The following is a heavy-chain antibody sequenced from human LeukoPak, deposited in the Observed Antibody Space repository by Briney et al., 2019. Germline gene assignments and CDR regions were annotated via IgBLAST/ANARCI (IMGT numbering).Heavy chain of an antibody. CDR2: INHSGST. Sequence: SETLSLTCTVSGGSISSYYWSWIRQPPGKGLEWIGEINHSGSTNYNPSLKSRVTISVDTSKNQFSLKLSSVTAADTAVYYCARGLESVTTFKYYSDYWGQGTLVTVSS. CDR1: GGSISSYY. J-gene: IGHJ4*02. D-gene: IGHD4-4*01. V-gene: IGHV4-34*01. CDR3: ARGLESVTTFKYYSDY.